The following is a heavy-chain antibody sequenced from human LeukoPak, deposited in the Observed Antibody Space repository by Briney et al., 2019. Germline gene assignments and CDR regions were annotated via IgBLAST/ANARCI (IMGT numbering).Heavy chain of an antibody. CDR1: GFTFSSYA. CDR3: AKGGIAAAGTFTDY. D-gene: IGHD6-13*01. J-gene: IGHJ4*02. V-gene: IGHV3-23*01. Sequence: GGPLRLSCAASGFTFSSYAMSWVRQAPGKGLEWVSVISGSGGSTYYADSVKGRFSISRDNSKNTLYLQMNSLRAEDTAVYYCAKGGIAAAGTFTDYWGQGTLVTVSS. CDR2: ISGSGGST.